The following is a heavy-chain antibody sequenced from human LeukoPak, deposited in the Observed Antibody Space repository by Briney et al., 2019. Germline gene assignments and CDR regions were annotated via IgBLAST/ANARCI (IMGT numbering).Heavy chain of an antibody. J-gene: IGHJ4*02. V-gene: IGHV4-30-4*08. CDR2: IYYSGST. D-gene: IGHD3-3*01. CDR3: ARVAPSGDFWSGRPLKFDY. Sequence: SETLSLTCTVSGGSISSGDYYWSWIRQPPGKGLEWIGYIYYSGSTYYNPSLKSRVTISVDTSKNQFSLKLSSVTAADTAVYYCARVAPSGDFWSGRPLKFDYWGQGTLVTVSS. CDR1: GGSISSGDYY.